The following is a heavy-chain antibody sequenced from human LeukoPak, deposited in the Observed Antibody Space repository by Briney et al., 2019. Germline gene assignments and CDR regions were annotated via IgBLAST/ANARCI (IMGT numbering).Heavy chain of an antibody. J-gene: IGHJ4*02. V-gene: IGHV3-30*02. CDR1: GFIFSGSS. Sequence: GGSLRLSCAASGFIFSGSSMHWVRQAPGKGLEWVCFIRFDATNKYYADSVKGRFTISRDNSNNTLYLQLNNVRTEDTATYFCAKEQYPGYFDLWGQGTLVTVSA. D-gene: IGHD1-14*01. CDR3: AKEQYPGYFDL. CDR2: IRFDATNK.